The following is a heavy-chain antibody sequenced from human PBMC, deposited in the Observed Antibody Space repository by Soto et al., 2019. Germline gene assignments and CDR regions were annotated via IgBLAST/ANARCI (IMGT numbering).Heavy chain of an antibody. J-gene: IGHJ4*02. V-gene: IGHV3-23*01. CDR2: ISAGGDST. Sequence: EVQLLESGGGLVQPGGSLRLSCAASGFTFSNYAMSWVRQAPGKGLEWVSAISAGGDSTYYADSVKGRFTISRDNAKNSLYLQMNSLRAEDTAVYYCAKAWIPGTINYWGQGTLLTVSS. CDR3: AKAWIPGTINY. D-gene: IGHD1-7*01. CDR1: GFTFSNYA.